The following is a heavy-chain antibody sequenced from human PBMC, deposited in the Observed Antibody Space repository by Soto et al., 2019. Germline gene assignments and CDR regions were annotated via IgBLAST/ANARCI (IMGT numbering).Heavy chain of an antibody. J-gene: IGHJ6*02. CDR2: ISSSSSTI. Sequence: GGSLRLSCAASGFTFSSYSMNWVRQAPGKGLEWVSYISSSSSTIYYADSVKGRFTISRDNAKNSLYLQMNSLRDEDTAVYYCAREGDSSSWYLLGYYYYGMDVWGQGTTVTVSS. CDR3: AREGDSSSWYLLGYYYYGMDV. CDR1: GFTFSSYS. D-gene: IGHD6-13*01. V-gene: IGHV3-48*02.